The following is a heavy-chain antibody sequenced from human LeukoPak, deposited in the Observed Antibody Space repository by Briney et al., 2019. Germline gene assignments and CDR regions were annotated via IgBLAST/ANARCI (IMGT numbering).Heavy chain of an antibody. CDR2: NNHSGST. CDR1: GGSFSDYY. V-gene: IGHV4-34*01. J-gene: IGHJ4*02. CDR3: ASTYYDFWSGWRGTFDY. D-gene: IGHD3-3*01. Sequence: PSETLSLTCAVYGGSFSDYYWSWIRQPPGKGLEWIGENNHSGSTNYNPSLKSRVTISVDTSKNQFSLKLSSVTAADTAVYYCASTYYDFWSGWRGTFDYWGQGTLVTVSS.